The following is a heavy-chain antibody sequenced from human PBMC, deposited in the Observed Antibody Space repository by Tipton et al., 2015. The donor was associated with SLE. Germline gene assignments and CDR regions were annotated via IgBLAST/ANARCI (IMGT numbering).Heavy chain of an antibody. J-gene: IGHJ3*02. CDR1: GGSISSHY. CDR3: ARLGPTRAFDI. CDR2: IYYSGST. V-gene: IGHV4-59*11. Sequence: LRLSCTVSGGSISSHYWSWIRQPPGKGLEWIGYIYYSGSTNYNPSLKSRVTISVDTSKNQFSLKLSSVTAANTALYYCARLGPTRAFDIWGQGTMVTVSS.